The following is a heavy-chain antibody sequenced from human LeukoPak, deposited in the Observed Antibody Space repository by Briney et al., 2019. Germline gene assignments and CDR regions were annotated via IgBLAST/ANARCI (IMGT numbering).Heavy chain of an antibody. Sequence: GGAQRISCSAPGFVFSDYAMHWAREAPGKGLECLSGISGNGVATYYVDSVQGRFTVSRDNSKTTLYLQINSLRREDTAFYYCIKDRGSSGWDFDSWGQGTLLTVSS. CDR2: ISGNGVAT. D-gene: IGHD6-19*01. V-gene: IGHV3-64D*06. CDR1: GFVFSDYA. J-gene: IGHJ4*02. CDR3: IKDRGSSGWDFDS.